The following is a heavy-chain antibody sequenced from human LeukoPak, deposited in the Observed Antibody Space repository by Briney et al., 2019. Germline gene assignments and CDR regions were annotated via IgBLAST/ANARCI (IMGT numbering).Heavy chain of an antibody. J-gene: IGHJ3*02. Sequence: PGGSLRLSCAASGFTFSNAWMSWVRQAPGKGLEWVGRIKSKTDGGTTDYAAPVKGRFTISRDDSKNTLYLQMNSLKTEDTAVYYCTTAGDSGWSSDAFDIWGQGTMVTVSS. CDR3: TTAGDSGWSSDAFDI. V-gene: IGHV3-15*01. CDR2: IKSKTDGGTT. D-gene: IGHD6-19*01. CDR1: GFTFSNAW.